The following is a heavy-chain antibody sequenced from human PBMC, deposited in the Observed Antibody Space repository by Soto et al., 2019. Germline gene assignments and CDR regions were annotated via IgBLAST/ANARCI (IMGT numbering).Heavy chain of an antibody. CDR3: ARGSWYSNYVWFDP. CDR2: INHSGST. D-gene: IGHD4-4*01. Sequence: SETLSLTCAVYGGSLSGYYWSWIRQPPGKGLEWIGEINHSGSTNYNPSLKSRVTISVDTSKNQFSLKLSSVTAADTAVYYCARGSWYSNYVWFDPWGQGTLVTVSS. V-gene: IGHV4-34*01. CDR1: GGSLSGYY. J-gene: IGHJ5*02.